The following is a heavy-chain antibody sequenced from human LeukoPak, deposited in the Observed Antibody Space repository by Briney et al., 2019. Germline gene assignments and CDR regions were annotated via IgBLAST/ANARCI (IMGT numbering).Heavy chain of an antibody. CDR3: ARGRGFNGYNKDDY. D-gene: IGHD5-24*01. J-gene: IGHJ4*02. CDR1: GFTFSSYC. Sequence: AGTLRLSCAASGFTFSSYCMSWVRQAPGKGLEWVSSISSSSSNIYYADSVKGRLSISRHNTKNSLYLQMMSLRAEGTSVYYGARGRGFNGYNKDDYCGQGTLVTVSS. CDR2: ISSSSSNI. V-gene: IGHV3-21*01.